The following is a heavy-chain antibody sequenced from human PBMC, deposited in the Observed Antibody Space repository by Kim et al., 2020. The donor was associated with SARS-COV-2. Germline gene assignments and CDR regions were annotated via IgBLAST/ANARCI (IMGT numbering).Heavy chain of an antibody. CDR3: ARPHNAGGGTTVTAAKAYWFDP. Sequence: SGPTLVNPTQTLTLTCSFSGFSLTTRGMCVSWIRQPPGKALEWLARIDWDNDKYYRKSLKTRLTISKDTSKNQVVLTMTNVDPVDTATYYCARPHNAGGGTTVTAAKAYWFDPWGQGTLVTVSS. J-gene: IGHJ5*02. V-gene: IGHV2-70*11. CDR1: GFSLTTRGMC. D-gene: IGHD4-17*01. CDR2: IDWDNDK.